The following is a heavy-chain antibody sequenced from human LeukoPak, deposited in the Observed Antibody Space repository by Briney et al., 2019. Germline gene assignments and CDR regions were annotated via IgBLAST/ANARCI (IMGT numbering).Heavy chain of an antibody. CDR1: GFTFSSYW. D-gene: IGHD3-16*01. Sequence: GGSLRLSCAASGFTFSSYWMHWVRQAPGKGLVWVSRINTDGSSTSYADSVKGRFTISRDNSKNTLYLQMNSLRAEDTAVYYCAKDGGPLHPYYFDYRGQGTLVTVSS. CDR3: AKDGGPLHPYYFDY. CDR2: INTDGSST. V-gene: IGHV3-74*01. J-gene: IGHJ4*02.